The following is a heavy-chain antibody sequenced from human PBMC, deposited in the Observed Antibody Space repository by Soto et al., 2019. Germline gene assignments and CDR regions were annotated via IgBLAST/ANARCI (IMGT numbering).Heavy chain of an antibody. Sequence: GGSLRLSCTAYGFTFGDYAMSWFRQAPGKGLEWVGFIRSKAYGGTTEYAASVKGRFTISRDDSKSIAYLQMNSLKTEDTAVYYCTRFGHGIAAAGTPPHDYWGQGTLVTVSS. CDR1: GFTFGDYA. V-gene: IGHV3-49*03. CDR2: IRSKAYGGTT. CDR3: TRFGHGIAAAGTPPHDY. J-gene: IGHJ4*02. D-gene: IGHD6-13*01.